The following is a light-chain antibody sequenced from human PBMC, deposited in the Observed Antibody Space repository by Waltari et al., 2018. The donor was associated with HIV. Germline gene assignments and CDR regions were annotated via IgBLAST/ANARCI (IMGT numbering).Light chain of an antibody. CDR3: QQYDSSPLT. V-gene: IGKV3-20*01. Sequence: EIVLTQSPGTLSLSPGERVTLSCRASQSLSNTYLAWYQQRPGQAPRLLIFGASGRATGIPDRFSGSGSGTDFTLTISRLEPEDFAVYHCQQYDSSPLTFGGGTKVEIK. CDR1: QSLSNTY. CDR2: GAS. J-gene: IGKJ4*01.